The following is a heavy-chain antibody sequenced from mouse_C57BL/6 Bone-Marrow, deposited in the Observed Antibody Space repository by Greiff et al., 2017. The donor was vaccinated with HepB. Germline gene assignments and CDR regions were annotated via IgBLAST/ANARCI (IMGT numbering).Heavy chain of an antibody. D-gene: IGHD4-1*01. Sequence: EVKVVESGEGLVKPGGSLKLSCAASGFTFSSYAMSWVRQTPEKRLEWVAYISSGGDYIYYADTVKGRFTISRDNARNTLYLQMSSLKSEDTAMYYCTSELGRDWYFDVWGTGTTVTVSS. CDR2: ISSGGDYI. CDR3: TSELGRDWYFDV. V-gene: IGHV5-9-1*02. CDR1: GFTFSSYA. J-gene: IGHJ1*03.